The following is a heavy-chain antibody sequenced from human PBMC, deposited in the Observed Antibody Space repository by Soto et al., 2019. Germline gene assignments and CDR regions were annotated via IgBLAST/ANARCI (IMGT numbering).Heavy chain of an antibody. D-gene: IGHD2-2*01. CDR3: ARGVPAAMYYYYYMDV. CDR1: GYTFTSYY. CDR2: INPSGGST. Sequence: ASVKVSCKASGYTFTSYYMHWVRQAPGQGLEWMGIINPSGGSTSYAQKFQGRVTMTRDTSTSTVYMELSSLRSEDTAVYYCARGVPAAMYYYYYMDVWGKGTTVTVSS. V-gene: IGHV1-46*03. J-gene: IGHJ6*03.